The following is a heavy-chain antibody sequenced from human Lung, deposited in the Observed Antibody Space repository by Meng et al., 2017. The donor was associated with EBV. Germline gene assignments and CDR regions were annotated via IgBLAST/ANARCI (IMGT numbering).Heavy chain of an antibody. V-gene: IGHV4-31*01. CDR3: ARVVAGRYNWFDP. J-gene: IGHJ5*02. Sequence: QEAGPGLVKPSPPLSLTCTVAGSSISSGGYYWSWIRQHPGKGLEWIGYIYYSGSTYYNPSLKSLVTISVDTSKNQFSLKLSSVTAADTAVYYCARVVAGRYNWFDPWGQGTLVTVSS. D-gene: IGHD6-6*01. CDR2: IYYSGST. CDR1: GSSISSGGYY.